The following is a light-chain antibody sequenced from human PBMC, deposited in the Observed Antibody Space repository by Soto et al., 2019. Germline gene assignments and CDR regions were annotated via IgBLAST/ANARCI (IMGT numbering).Light chain of an antibody. CDR2: AAS. CDR1: QTFSSW. J-gene: IGKJ4*01. CDR3: RQANSFPLS. V-gene: IGKV1-12*01. Sequence: GDRVTLTCRANQTFSSWLAWYQHKPGKAPKLLIYAASTLQSRVPSRFSGGGSGTYFTLTISGLQPEDFATNYCRQANSFPLSFGGGTKVDIK.